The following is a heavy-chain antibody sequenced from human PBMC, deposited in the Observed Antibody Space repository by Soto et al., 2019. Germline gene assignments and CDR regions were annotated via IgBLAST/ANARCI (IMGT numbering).Heavy chain of an antibody. CDR1: GGSLSSSNW. CDR3: AKELGVLIPSAIEP. Sequence: QVQLQESGPGLVKPSGTLSLTCTVSGGSLSSSNWWSWVRQSPGKGLEWIGEIYHLGNTNYNPSLKSRVTISVDKSKNQFSLNLNSVTAADTAVYYCAKELGVLIPSAIEPWGQATLVTVSS. J-gene: IGHJ5*02. D-gene: IGHD2-2*01. V-gene: IGHV4-4*02. CDR2: IYHLGNT.